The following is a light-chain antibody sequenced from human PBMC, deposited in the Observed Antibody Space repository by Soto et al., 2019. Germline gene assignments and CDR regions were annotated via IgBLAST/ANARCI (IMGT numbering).Light chain of an antibody. J-gene: IGKJ1*01. CDR3: QQYRDLPQT. CDR2: NSS. V-gene: IGKV3-20*01. CDR1: QSVRSNY. Sequence: EIVLTQSPATLSLSPGERATLSCRASQSVRSNYLAWYQQKPGQAPRLLIYNSSTRATGIPDRFSGSGSGTDFTLTISRLEPEDFALYYCQQYRDLPQTFGQGTKVEMK.